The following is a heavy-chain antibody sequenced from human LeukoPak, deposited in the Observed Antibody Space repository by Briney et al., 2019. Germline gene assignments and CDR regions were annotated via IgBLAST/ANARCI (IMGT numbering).Heavy chain of an antibody. CDR1: GYSLSSGYY. J-gene: IGHJ6*03. Sequence: PSETLCLTCAVSGYSLSSGYYWGWIRQPPGEGLEWIGSIYHSGSTYYNPSLKSRVTISVDSSKNQFSLKLSSVTAADTAVYYCARHVHYYYYMDVWGKGTTVTVSS. CDR2: IYHSGST. CDR3: ARHVHYYYYMDV. V-gene: IGHV4-38-2*01.